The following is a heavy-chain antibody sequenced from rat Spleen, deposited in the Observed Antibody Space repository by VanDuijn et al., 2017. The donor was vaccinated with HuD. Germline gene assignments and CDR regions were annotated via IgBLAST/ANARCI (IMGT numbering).Heavy chain of an antibody. J-gene: IGHJ3*01. D-gene: IGHD4-3*01. Sequence: EVQLVESGGGLVQPGRSLKLSCAASGFTFSNYWMYWIRQAPGKGLEWVATISTGGGNTYYRDSVKGRFTISRDNAENTLYLQMNSLRSEDTATYYCARQDTSGYSNWFAYWGQGTLVTVSS. CDR2: ISTGGGNT. V-gene: IGHV5S13*01. CDR1: GFTFSNYW. CDR3: ARQDTSGYSNWFAY.